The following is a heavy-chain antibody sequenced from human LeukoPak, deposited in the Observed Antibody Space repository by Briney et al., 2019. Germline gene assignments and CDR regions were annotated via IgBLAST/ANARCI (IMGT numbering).Heavy chain of an antibody. CDR1: GGSISSYY. CDR3: ARGLFGWFDP. V-gene: IGHV4-59*01. D-gene: IGHD2-21*01. J-gene: IGHJ5*02. Sequence: PSETLSLTCTVSGGSISSYYWSWIRQPPGKGLEWIGYIYYSGSTNYNPSLKSRVTISVDTSKNQFSLKLSSVTAADTAVYYCARGLFGWFDPWGQGTLVTVSS. CDR2: IYYSGST.